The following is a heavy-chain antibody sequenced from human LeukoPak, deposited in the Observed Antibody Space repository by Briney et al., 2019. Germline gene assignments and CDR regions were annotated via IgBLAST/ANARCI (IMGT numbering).Heavy chain of an antibody. CDR3: ALARSDYYDSSGFFDY. CDR2: NYSGGST. V-gene: IGHV3-53*01. Sequence: GGSLILSCAASGFTVSSNYMSWVRQAPGKGLVWVSVNYSGGSTYYADSVKGRFTISRDNSKNTLYLQMNSLRAEDTAVYYCALARSDYYDSSGFFDYWGQGTLVTVSS. CDR1: GFTVSSNY. J-gene: IGHJ4*02. D-gene: IGHD3-22*01.